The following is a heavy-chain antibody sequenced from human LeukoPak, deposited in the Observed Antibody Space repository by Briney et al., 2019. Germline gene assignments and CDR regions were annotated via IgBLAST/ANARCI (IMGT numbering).Heavy chain of an antibody. Sequence: GASVKVSCKASGYTFTSYDINWVRQATGQGLEWMGWMNPNSGSTGYAQKFQGRVTMTRNTSISTAYMELSSLRSEDTAVYYCARGLRWLRDFDYWGQGTLVTVSS. CDR1: GYTFTSYD. D-gene: IGHD5-12*01. J-gene: IGHJ4*02. CDR2: MNPNSGST. CDR3: ARGLRWLRDFDY. V-gene: IGHV1-8*01.